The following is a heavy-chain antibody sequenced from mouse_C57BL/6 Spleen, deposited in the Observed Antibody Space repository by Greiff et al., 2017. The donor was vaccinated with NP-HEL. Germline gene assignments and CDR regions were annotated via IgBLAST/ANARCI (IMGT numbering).Heavy chain of an antibody. Sequence: QVQLQQSGPELVKPGASVKISCKASGYAFSSSWMNWVKQRPGKGLEWIGRIYPGDGDTNYNGKFKGKATLTADKSSSTAYMQLSSLTSEDSAVYFCARSGLRRGYFDYWGQGTTLTVSS. V-gene: IGHV1-82*01. CDR3: ARSGLRRGYFDY. CDR1: GYAFSSSW. D-gene: IGHD1-1*01. J-gene: IGHJ2*01. CDR2: IYPGDGDT.